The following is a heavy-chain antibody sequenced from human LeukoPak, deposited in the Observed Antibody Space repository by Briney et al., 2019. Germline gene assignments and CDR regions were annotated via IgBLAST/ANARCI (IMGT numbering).Heavy chain of an antibody. D-gene: IGHD3-10*01. CDR2: IRYDGSSK. Sequence: GGSLRLSCAASGFTFTNYAVHWVRQAPGKGLEWLAYIRYDGSSKYYADFVKGRFTISRDNSKNTLYLQMNSLRAEDTAVYYCARDQAGSGHYADYWRQGTLVTLSS. CDR3: ARDQAGSGHYADY. CDR1: GFTFTNYA. J-gene: IGHJ4*02. V-gene: IGHV3-30*02.